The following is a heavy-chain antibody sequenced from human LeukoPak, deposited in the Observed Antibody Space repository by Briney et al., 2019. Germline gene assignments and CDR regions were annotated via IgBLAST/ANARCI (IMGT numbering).Heavy chain of an antibody. CDR1: GGSISSYY. Sequence: PSETLSLTCTVSGGSISSYYWSWIRQPPGKGLEWIGYIYYSGSTNYNPSLKSRVTISVDTSKNQFSLKLSSVTAADTAVYYCARGARTAAGTFYFDYWGQGTLVTVSS. CDR2: IYYSGST. V-gene: IGHV4-59*12. D-gene: IGHD6-13*01. J-gene: IGHJ4*02. CDR3: ARGARTAAGTFYFDY.